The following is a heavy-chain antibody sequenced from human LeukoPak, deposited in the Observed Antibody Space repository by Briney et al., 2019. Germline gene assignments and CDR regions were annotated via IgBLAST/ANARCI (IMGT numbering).Heavy chain of an antibody. CDR2: INHSGST. Sequence: SETLSLTCAVYGGSFSGYYWSWIRQPPGKGLEWIGEINHSGSTNYNPSLKSRVTISVDTSKNQFSLKLSSVTAADTAVYYCARGPLIADSGYDPLGDYWGQGTLVTVSS. CDR1: GGSFSGYY. CDR3: ARGPLIADSGYDPLGDY. D-gene: IGHD5-12*01. J-gene: IGHJ4*02. V-gene: IGHV4-34*01.